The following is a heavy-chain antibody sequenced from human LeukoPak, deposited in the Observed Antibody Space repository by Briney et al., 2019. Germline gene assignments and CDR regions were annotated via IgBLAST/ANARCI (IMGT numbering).Heavy chain of an antibody. Sequence: PGGSLRLSCAASGFTFSSYWMSWVRQAPGKGLEWVANIKQDGSEKYYVDSVKGRFTSSKDNAKNSLYMDMNRIRPEETAVYYCARDLPDSMYSFGELFDYWGQGTLVTVSS. CDR1: GFTFSSYW. D-gene: IGHD3-10*01. J-gene: IGHJ4*02. CDR2: IKQDGSEK. CDR3: ARDLPDSMYSFGELFDY. V-gene: IGHV3-7*01.